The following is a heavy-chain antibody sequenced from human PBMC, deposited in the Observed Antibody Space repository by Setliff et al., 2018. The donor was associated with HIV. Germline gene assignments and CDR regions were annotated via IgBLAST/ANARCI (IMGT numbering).Heavy chain of an antibody. V-gene: IGHV3-23*01. CDR2: TTSNGRTT. CDR1: GFTVSSHY. Sequence: GGSLRLSCAASGFTVSSHYMSWVRQAPGKGLEWVSATTSNGRTTDYAESVRGRFILSRDNSGNTLYLQMTSLRAEDTATYYCAKAWGSGYPSFESALMFDVWGQGTLVTVSS. J-gene: IGHJ4*02. D-gene: IGHD3-16*01. CDR3: AKAWGSGYPSFESALMFDV.